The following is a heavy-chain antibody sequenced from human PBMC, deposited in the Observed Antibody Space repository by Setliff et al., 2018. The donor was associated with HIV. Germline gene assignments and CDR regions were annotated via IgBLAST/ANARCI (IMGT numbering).Heavy chain of an antibody. CDR1: GASIRSSTSY. J-gene: IGHJ4*02. Sequence: KTSETLSLTCTVSGASIRSSTSYWGWIRQPPGKGLEWIGTLYYSGSTYYNPSLRSRISVPVDTSQSQFSLTLSSVTAADTGIYYCVRSMGFGEIPFDYWGQGTLVTVSS. CDR3: VRSMGFGEIPFDY. V-gene: IGHV4-39*01. D-gene: IGHD3-10*01. CDR2: LYYSGST.